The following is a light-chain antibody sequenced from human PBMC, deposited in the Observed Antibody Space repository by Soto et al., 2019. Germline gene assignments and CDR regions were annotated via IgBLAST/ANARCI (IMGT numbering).Light chain of an antibody. CDR2: DAS. Sequence: DIQMTQSPSTLSASVGDRVTITCRASQSISSWLAWYQQKPGKAPKLLIYDASSLESGVPSRFSGSGSGTEFTLTISSLQPDDFATYYCQQYISLPWTFGQGTKVDI. CDR1: QSISSW. V-gene: IGKV1-5*01. CDR3: QQYISLPWT. J-gene: IGKJ1*01.